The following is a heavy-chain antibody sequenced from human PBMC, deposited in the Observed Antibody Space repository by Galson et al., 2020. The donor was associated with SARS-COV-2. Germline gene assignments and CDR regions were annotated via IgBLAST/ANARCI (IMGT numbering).Heavy chain of an antibody. J-gene: IGHJ3*02. Sequence: SETLSLTCAVSGTCISSGSYSWNWIRQPPGKGLEWIGYISHSGGTYYNPSLKSRVTISGDRSKNQFSLRLSSVTAADTAVYYCARLHYGEYAPEAFDIWGPGTRVTVAS. CDR3: ARLHYGEYAPEAFDI. CDR1: GTCISSGSYS. CDR2: ISHSGGT. V-gene: IGHV4-30-2*01. D-gene: IGHD4-17*01.